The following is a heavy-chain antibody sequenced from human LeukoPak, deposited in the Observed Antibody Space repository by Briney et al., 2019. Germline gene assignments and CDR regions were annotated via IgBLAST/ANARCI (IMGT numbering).Heavy chain of an antibody. CDR3: ASGSLGHYYDSSGYEY. D-gene: IGHD3-22*01. Sequence: GGSLRLSCAASGFTFSDYYMSWVRQAPGKGLEWVGGIKFDGIQEFYADSVKGRFTVSKDTSKNTLHLQMDSLGAEDTAVYYCASGSLGHYYDSSGYEYWGQGTLVTVSS. CDR1: GFTFSDYY. V-gene: IGHV3-30*03. CDR2: IKFDGIQE. J-gene: IGHJ4*02.